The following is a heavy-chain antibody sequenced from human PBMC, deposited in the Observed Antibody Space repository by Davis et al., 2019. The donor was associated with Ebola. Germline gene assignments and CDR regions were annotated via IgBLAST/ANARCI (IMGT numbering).Heavy chain of an antibody. CDR3: ARNHNGGWFDS. CDR1: GFTFSSYS. J-gene: IGHJ5*01. Sequence: GESLKISCAVSGFTFSSYSMNWVRQAPGKGLEWVSYISSDGRTRYSADSVKGRFTISRDNVKNSVYLQMNSLRDEDTAVYFCARNHNGGWFDSWGQGTLVTVSS. D-gene: IGHD4-23*01. CDR2: ISSDGRTR. V-gene: IGHV3-48*02.